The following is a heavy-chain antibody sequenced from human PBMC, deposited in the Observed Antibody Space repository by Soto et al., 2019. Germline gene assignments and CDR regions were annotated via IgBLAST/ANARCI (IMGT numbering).Heavy chain of an antibody. CDR3: VRDRALDGDPYYFDY. CDR2: ISYDGSNK. J-gene: IGHJ4*02. D-gene: IGHD4-17*01. CDR1: GFTFSSYA. Sequence: GGSLRLSCAASGFTFSSYAMHWVRQAPGKGLEWVAVISYDGSNKYYADSVKGRFTISRDNSKNTLYLQMNSLRAEDTAVYYCVRDRALDGDPYYFDYWGQGTLVTVSS. V-gene: IGHV3-30-3*01.